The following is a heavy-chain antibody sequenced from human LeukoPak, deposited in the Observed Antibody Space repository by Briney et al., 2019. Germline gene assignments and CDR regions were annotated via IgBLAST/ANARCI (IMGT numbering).Heavy chain of an antibody. CDR2: INPNSGGT. Sequence: ASVTVSCTASGYTFTGYYMHWVRQAPGQGLEWMGWINPNSGGTNYAQKFQGRVTMTRDTSISTAYMELSRLRSDDTAVYYCARGPYYDILTGYYTLYYYYYGMDVWGQGTTVTVSS. CDR1: GYTFTGYY. V-gene: IGHV1-2*02. CDR3: ARGPYYDILTGYYTLYYYYYGMDV. J-gene: IGHJ6*02. D-gene: IGHD3-9*01.